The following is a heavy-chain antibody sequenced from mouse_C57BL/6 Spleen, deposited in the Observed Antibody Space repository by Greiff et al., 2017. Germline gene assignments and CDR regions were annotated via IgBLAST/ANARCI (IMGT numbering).Heavy chain of an antibody. J-gene: IGHJ2*01. V-gene: IGHV5-4*03. D-gene: IGHD6-1*01. CDR2: ISDGGSYT. Sequence: EVKLVESGGGLVKPGGSLKLSCAASGFTFSSYAMSWVRQTPEKRLEWVATISDGGSYTYYPDNVKGRFTISRDNAKNNLYLQMSHLKSEDTAMYHCASLWNYYFDYWGQGTTLTVSS. CDR3: ASLWNYYFDY. CDR1: GFTFSSYA.